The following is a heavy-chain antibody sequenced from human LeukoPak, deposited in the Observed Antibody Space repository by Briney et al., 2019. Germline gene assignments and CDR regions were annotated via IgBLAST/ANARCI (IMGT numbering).Heavy chain of an antibody. CDR3: AKGLRGVTMIVVNGFDY. CDR2: ISGSGGST. D-gene: IGHD3-22*01. V-gene: IGHV3-23*01. CDR1: GFTFSSYA. J-gene: IGHJ4*02. Sequence: GGSLRLSCAASGFTFSSYAMSWVRQAPGKGLEWVSAISGSGGSTYYADSVKGRFTISRDNSKNTLYLQMNSLRAEDTAVYYCAKGLRGVTMIVVNGFDYWGQGTLVTVSS.